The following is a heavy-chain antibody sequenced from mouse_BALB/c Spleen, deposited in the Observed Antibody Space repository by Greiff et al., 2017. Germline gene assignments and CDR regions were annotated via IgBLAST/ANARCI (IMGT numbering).Heavy chain of an antibody. Sequence: EVQLVESGPGLVKPSQSLSLTCTVTGYSITSDYAWNWIRQFPGNKLEWMGYISYSGSTSYNPSLKSRISITRDTSKNQFFLQLNSVTTEDTATYYCAIYYYGSSYFDYWGQGTTLTVSS. CDR2: ISYSGST. CDR1: GYSITSDYA. J-gene: IGHJ2*01. CDR3: AIYYYGSSYFDY. V-gene: IGHV3-2*02. D-gene: IGHD1-1*01.